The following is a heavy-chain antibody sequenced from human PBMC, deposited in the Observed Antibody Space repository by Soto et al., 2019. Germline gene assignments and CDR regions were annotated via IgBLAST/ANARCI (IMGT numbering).Heavy chain of an antibody. CDR3: ARHHDYGDPLDY. Sequence: SETLSLTCTVSGGSISSSSYYWGWIRQPPGKGLEWIGGIYYSGSTYYNPSLKSRVTISVDTSKNQFSLKLSSVTAADTAVYYCARHHDYGDPLDYWGKGTMVTVSS. V-gene: IGHV4-39*01. J-gene: IGHJ4*02. CDR2: IYYSGST. D-gene: IGHD4-17*01. CDR1: GGSISSSSYY.